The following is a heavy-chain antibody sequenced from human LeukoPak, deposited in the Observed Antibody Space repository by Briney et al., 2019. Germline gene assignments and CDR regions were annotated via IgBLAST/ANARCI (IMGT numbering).Heavy chain of an antibody. CDR1: GFTFSSYG. V-gene: IGHV3-30*18. Sequence: GGSLRLSCAASGFTFSSYGMHWVGQAPGKGLEWVAVISYDGSNKYYADSVKGRFTNSRDNSKNTLYLQMNSLRAEDTALYYCANALRWYDDAVDIWGQGTMVTVSS. CDR3: ANALRWYDDAVDI. J-gene: IGHJ3*02. D-gene: IGHD4-23*01. CDR2: ISYDGSNK.